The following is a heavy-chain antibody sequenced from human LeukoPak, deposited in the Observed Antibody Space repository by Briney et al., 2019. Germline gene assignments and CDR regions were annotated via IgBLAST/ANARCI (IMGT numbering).Heavy chain of an antibody. V-gene: IGHV3-30*04. CDR2: ISYDGSNK. J-gene: IGHJ4*02. D-gene: IGHD5-12*01. Sequence: GRSLRLSCAASGFTFSSNAMHWVRQAPGKGLEWVAVISYDGSNKYYADSVKGRFTISRDNSKNTLYLQMNSLRAEDTAVYYCARARGYSGYALGDYWGQGTLVTVSS. CDR1: GFTFSSNA. CDR3: ARARGYSGYALGDY.